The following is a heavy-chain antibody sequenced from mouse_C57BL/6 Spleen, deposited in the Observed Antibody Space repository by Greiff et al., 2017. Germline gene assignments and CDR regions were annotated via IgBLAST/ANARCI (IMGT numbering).Heavy chain of an antibody. V-gene: IGHV1-5*01. CDR3: TRYPSTTVVATRAWFAY. D-gene: IGHD1-1*01. Sequence: VQLQQSGTVLARPGASVKMSCKTSGYTFTSYWMHWVKQRPGQGLEWIGAIYPGNSDTSYNQKFKGKAKLTAVTSASTAYMELSSLTNEDSAVYYCTRYPSTTVVATRAWFAYWGQGTLVTVSA. CDR1: GYTFTSYW. J-gene: IGHJ3*01. CDR2: IYPGNSDT.